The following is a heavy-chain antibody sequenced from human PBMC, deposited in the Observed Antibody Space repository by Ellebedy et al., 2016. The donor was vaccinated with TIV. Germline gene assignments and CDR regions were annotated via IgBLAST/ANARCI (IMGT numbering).Heavy chain of an antibody. Sequence: GGSLRLXXAASAFSFSRYAMNWVRQAPGKGLQWVSTIGASGTSTYYADSVKGRFTISRDNAKNTLYLQMNSLRADDTAVYYCAKDLHQRGSSYGIDYWGQGTLVTVSS. CDR2: IGASGTST. CDR1: AFSFSRYA. CDR3: AKDLHQRGSSYGIDY. J-gene: IGHJ4*02. V-gene: IGHV3-23*01. D-gene: IGHD5-18*01.